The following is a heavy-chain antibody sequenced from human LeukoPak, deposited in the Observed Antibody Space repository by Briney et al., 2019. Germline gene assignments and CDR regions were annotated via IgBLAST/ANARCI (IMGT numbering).Heavy chain of an antibody. J-gene: IGHJ5*02. V-gene: IGHV4-59*12. Sequence: PSETLSLTCTVSGGSISSYYWSWIRQPPGKGLEWIGYIYYSGSTNYNPSLKSRVTILVDTSKNQFSLKLRSVTAADTAVYYCARDRWFGELLLGWFDPWGQGTLVTVSS. CDR3: ARDRWFGELLLGWFDP. D-gene: IGHD3-10*01. CDR2: IYYSGST. CDR1: GGSISSYY.